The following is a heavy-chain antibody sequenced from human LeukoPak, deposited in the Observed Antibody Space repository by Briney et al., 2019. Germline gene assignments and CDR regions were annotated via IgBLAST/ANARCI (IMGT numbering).Heavy chain of an antibody. CDR1: GFTFSSYA. J-gene: IGHJ6*02. V-gene: IGHV3-23*01. Sequence: PGGSLRLSCAASGFTFSSYAMSWVRQAPGKGLEWVSTISASGGNTFYADSVKGRFTISRDNSKNTLHLQMNSLRAEDTAVYYCARVYSNSPEYGMDVWGQGTTVTVSS. CDR2: ISASGGNT. CDR3: ARVYSNSPEYGMDV. D-gene: IGHD2/OR15-2a*01.